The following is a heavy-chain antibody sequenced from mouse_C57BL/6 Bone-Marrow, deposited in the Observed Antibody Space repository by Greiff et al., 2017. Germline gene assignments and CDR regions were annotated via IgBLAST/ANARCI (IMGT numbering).Heavy chain of an antibody. Sequence: VKLVESGPELVQPGASVKLSCKASGYTFTSYDINWVKQRPGQGLEWIGWIYPRDGRTKYNEKFKGKATLTVDTSSSTAYMELHSLTSEDSAVYFCARSGWLPAWFADWGQGTLVTVSA. V-gene: IGHV1-85*01. CDR1: GYTFTSYD. CDR3: ARSGWLPAWFAD. J-gene: IGHJ3*01. D-gene: IGHD2-3*01. CDR2: IYPRDGRT.